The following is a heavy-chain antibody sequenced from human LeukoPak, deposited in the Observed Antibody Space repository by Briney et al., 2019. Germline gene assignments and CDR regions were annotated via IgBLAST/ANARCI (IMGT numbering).Heavy chain of an antibody. CDR3: ARDKIVGATYFDY. V-gene: IGHV3-7*01. CDR2: IKQDGGEI. CDR1: GFTFSSYW. Sequence: PGGSLRLPCAASGFTFSSYWMSWVRQAPGKGLEWVANIKQDGGEIYYVDSVKGRFTISRDNAKNSLYLQMNNLRADDTAVYYCARDKIVGATYFDYWGQGTLVTVSS. D-gene: IGHD1-26*01. J-gene: IGHJ4*02.